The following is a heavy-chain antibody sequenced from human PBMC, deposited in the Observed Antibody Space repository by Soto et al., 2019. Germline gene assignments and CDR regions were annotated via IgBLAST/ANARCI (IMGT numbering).Heavy chain of an antibody. Sequence: QVQLQESCPGLVKPSQTLSLTCTVSAGSFSSGGYYWSWIRQHPGKGLEWIGYIYYSGSTYYNPSLKSRVTISVDTSKNQGSLRLISVSAAETAVYYCARMVYARTFDYWGQGTLVTVSS. CDR2: IYYSGST. J-gene: IGHJ4*02. CDR3: ARMVYARTFDY. D-gene: IGHD2-8*01. V-gene: IGHV4-31*03. CDR1: AGSFSSGGYY.